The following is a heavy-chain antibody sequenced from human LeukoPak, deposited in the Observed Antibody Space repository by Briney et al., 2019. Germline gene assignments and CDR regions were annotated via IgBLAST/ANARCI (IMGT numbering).Heavy chain of an antibody. V-gene: IGHV3-23*01. D-gene: IGHD3-10*01. Sequence: GGSLRLSCAASGFTFSSYAMSWVRQAPGKGLEWVSAISGSGGSTYYADSVKGRFTISRDNSKNTLYLQMNSLRAEDTAVYYCAKVTDYYGSGSYGIDYWGQGTLVTVSS. CDR1: GFTFSSYA. CDR3: AKVTDYYGSGSYGIDY. J-gene: IGHJ4*02. CDR2: ISGSGGST.